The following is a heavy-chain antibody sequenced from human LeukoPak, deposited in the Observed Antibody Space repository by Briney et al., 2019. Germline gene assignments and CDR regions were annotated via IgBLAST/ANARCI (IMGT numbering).Heavy chain of an antibody. CDR3: ARDKSYFGSGNYYYFDS. CDR2: ISYDGSNK. J-gene: IGHJ4*02. D-gene: IGHD3-10*01. CDR1: GFTFSSYA. V-gene: IGHV3-30*04. Sequence: GGSLRLSCAASGFTFSSYAMHWVRQAPGKGLEWVAVISYDGSNKYYADSVKGRFTISRDNSKNTLYLQMNSLRPEDTALYYCARDKSYFGSGNYYYFDSWGQGALVIVSS.